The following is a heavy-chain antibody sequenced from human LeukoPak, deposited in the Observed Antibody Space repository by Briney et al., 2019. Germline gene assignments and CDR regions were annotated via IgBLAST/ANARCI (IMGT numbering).Heavy chain of an antibody. CDR2: INSDGCST. V-gene: IGHV3-74*01. Sequence: GGSLRLSCAASGFTFSSYWMHWVRQAPGKGLVWVSRINSDGCSTSYADSVKGRFTISRDNAKNTLYLQMNSLRAEDTAVYYCARGTVVTRGHFAYWGQGTLVTVSS. D-gene: IGHD4-23*01. CDR3: ARGTVVTRGHFAY. J-gene: IGHJ4*02. CDR1: GFTFSSYW.